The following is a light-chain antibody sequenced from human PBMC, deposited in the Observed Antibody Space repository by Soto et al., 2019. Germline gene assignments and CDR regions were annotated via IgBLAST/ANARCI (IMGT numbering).Light chain of an antibody. CDR1: QSVSSSY. V-gene: IGKV3-20*01. CDR3: QQYGSSPLCT. Sequence: EIVLTQSPGTLSLSPGERATLSCRASQSVSSSYLAWYQQKPGQAPRLLIYGASGRATGIPDRFSGSGSGTDFTLTISRQEPEDFALYYCQQYGSSPLCTFGPGTKVDIK. CDR2: GAS. J-gene: IGKJ3*01.